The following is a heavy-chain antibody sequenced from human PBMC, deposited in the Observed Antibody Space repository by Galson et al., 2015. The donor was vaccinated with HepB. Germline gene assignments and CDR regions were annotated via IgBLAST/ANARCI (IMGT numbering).Heavy chain of an antibody. V-gene: IGHV3-48*03. CDR2: ISSSGSTT. Sequence: SLRLSCAATGFTFSSYEMNWVRQAPGTGLEWGSYISSSGSTTYYADPVKGRFTISRDNAKNSVFLEMNSLRADDSAVYYCAREGIEWGLRYVDYWGQGSLVTVSS. J-gene: IGHJ4*02. D-gene: IGHD2-15*01. CDR3: AREGIEWGLRYVDY. CDR1: GFTFSSYE.